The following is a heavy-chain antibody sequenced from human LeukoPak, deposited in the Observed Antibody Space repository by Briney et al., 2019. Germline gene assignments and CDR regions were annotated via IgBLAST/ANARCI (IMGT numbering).Heavy chain of an antibody. CDR1: GDSVSSNSAA. V-gene: IGHV6-1*01. J-gene: IGHJ5*02. CDR3: ARGIPWFDP. CDR2: TYYRAKWYT. Sequence: SQALSLTCAISGDSVSSNSAAWNGIRQSPSRGLEWLGRTYYRAKWYTDYAVSVKSQITINPDTSKNQFSLQRNSVTPEDTAVYYCARGIPWFDPWGQGTLVTVSS. D-gene: IGHD2-2*02.